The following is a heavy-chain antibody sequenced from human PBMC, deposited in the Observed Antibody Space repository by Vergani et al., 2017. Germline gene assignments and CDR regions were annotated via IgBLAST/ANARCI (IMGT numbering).Heavy chain of an antibody. J-gene: IGHJ6*03. CDR2: ISPSSTTI. V-gene: IGHV3-48*01. D-gene: IGHD3-10*01. Sequence: EVQLVESGGNLVQPGGSLRLSCAASGFTFSSYSMNWVRQAPGKGLEWVSYISPSSTTIYYADSVKGRFTISRDNVKNSLYLQMDSLGAEDTAVYYCAGVQNGGYIDVWGKGTTVTVSS. CDR3: AGVQNGGYIDV. CDR1: GFTFSSYS.